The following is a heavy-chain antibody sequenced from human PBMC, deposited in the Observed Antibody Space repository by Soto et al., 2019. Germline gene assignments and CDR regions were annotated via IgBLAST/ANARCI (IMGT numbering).Heavy chain of an antibody. V-gene: IGHV4-34*01. CDR3: ARGYGKKNFDY. D-gene: IGHD4-17*01. Sequence: SETLSLTCAVYGGSCSGYYWSWIRQPPGKGLEWIGEINHSGSTNYNPSLKSRVTISVDTSKNQFSLKLSSVTAADTAVYYCARGYGKKNFDYWGQGTLVTVSS. J-gene: IGHJ4*02. CDR1: GGSCSGYY. CDR2: INHSGST.